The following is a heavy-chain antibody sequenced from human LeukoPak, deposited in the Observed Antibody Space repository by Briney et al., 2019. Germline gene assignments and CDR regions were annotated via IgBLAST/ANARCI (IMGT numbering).Heavy chain of an antibody. Sequence: SETLSLTCTVSGYSISSGYYWSWIRQPAGKGLQWIGRIYASGSTNYNPSLKSRVTISMDTSKNQFSLKLTSVTAADTAVYYCAGRPSSGYYGAFDVWGQGTMVTVSS. D-gene: IGHD3-3*01. V-gene: IGHV4-61*02. J-gene: IGHJ3*01. CDR2: IYASGST. CDR1: GYSISSGYY. CDR3: AGRPSSGYYGAFDV.